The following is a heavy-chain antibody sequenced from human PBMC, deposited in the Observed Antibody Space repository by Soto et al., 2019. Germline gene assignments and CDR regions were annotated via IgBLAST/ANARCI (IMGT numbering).Heavy chain of an antibody. D-gene: IGHD6-6*01. CDR1: GASVSTSTDY. Sequence: QLQLQESGPGLVKPSETLSLTCTVSGASVSTSTDYWGWIRQPPGKGLEWIGSIYYSGSTYYNPSLKSRATLPVDSSKTQFSLNLNSVPAADPAVYYCARPASGGLVPFDCWGQGTLVTVSS. CDR2: IYYSGST. J-gene: IGHJ4*02. V-gene: IGHV4-39*01. CDR3: ARPASGGLVPFDC.